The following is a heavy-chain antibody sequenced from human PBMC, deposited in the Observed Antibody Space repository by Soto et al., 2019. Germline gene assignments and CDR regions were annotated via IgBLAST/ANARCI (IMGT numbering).Heavy chain of an antibody. CDR1: GLTFSGFP. D-gene: IGHD4-17*01. Sequence: GSLILSCAASGLTFSGFPMSLVRQAPGKGLEWVSAATGSGGSTYYADSVKGRFTISRDNSKNTLYLQLSSLRAEDTAVYYCAKERVTTTSFDYWGQGTLVTVYS. CDR2: ATGSGGST. V-gene: IGHV3-23*01. CDR3: AKERVTTTSFDY. J-gene: IGHJ4*02.